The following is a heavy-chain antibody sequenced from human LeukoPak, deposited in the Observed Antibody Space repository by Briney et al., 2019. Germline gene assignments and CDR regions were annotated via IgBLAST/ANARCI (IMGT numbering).Heavy chain of an antibody. J-gene: IGHJ4*02. V-gene: IGHV3-30*04. CDR2: ISYDGSNK. CDR3: AKQDYASSGYQFDY. Sequence: GGSLRLSCAASGFTFSSYAMHWVRQAPGKGLEWVAVISYDGSNKYYADSVKGRFTISRDNSKNTLYLQMNSLRAEDTAVFYCAKQDYASSGYQFDYWGQGTLVTVSS. D-gene: IGHD3-22*01. CDR1: GFTFSSYA.